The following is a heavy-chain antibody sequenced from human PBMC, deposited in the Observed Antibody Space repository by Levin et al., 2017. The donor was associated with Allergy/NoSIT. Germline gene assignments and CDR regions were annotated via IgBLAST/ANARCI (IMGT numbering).Heavy chain of an antibody. J-gene: IGHJ4*02. V-gene: IGHV3-7*01. Sequence: GGSLRLSCAASGFTFSSYWMSWVRQAPGKGLEWVANIKQAGSEKYYVDSVKGRFTISRDNAKNSLYLQKNSLRAEDTAVYYCARDLNWNYGVEFDYWGQGTLVTVSS. CDR2: IKQAGSEK. CDR1: GFTFSSYW. CDR3: ARDLNWNYGVEFDY. D-gene: IGHD1-7*01.